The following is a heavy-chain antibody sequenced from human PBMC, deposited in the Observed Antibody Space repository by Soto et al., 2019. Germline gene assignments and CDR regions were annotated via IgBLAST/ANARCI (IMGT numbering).Heavy chain of an antibody. V-gene: IGHV4-59*12. CDR2: IYYGGNS. CDR1: GGSISRYY. D-gene: IGHD3-3*01. J-gene: IGHJ5*02. Sequence: SETLSLTCTISGGSISRYYWSWIRQPPGKGLEWIGNIYYGGNSNYNPSIKSRVTISVDTSKNQFSLKLSSVTAADTAVYYCARGAIFGVVTPNDFDPWGQGTLVTVSS. CDR3: ARGAIFGVVTPNDFDP.